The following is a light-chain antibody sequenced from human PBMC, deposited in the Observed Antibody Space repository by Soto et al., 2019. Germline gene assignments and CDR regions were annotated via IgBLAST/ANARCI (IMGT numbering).Light chain of an antibody. V-gene: IGKV1-6*02. J-gene: IGKJ1*01. Sequence: AIQMTQSPSSLSAAVGDRVTITCRASQDIRNELGWYQQKPGKAPNLLIYAASSLHTGVPSRFSGSGSGSYFTLTISGLQPDDFATYYCLQDYNYPRTFGRGTTVEVK. CDR1: QDIRNE. CDR3: LQDYNYPRT. CDR2: AAS.